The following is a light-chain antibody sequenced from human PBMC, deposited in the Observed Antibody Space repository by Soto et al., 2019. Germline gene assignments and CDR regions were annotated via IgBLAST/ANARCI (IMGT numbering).Light chain of an antibody. Sequence: IQMNQSRSTLSASVKDRVTTTCRASQSVSGWLAWYQQKPGEAPKLLIYKASTLKSGVPSRFSGSGSGTEFTLTISSLQPDDFATYYCQHYNSYSEAFGQGTKVDIK. J-gene: IGKJ1*01. CDR2: KAS. V-gene: IGKV1-5*03. CDR3: QHYNSYSEA. CDR1: QSVSGW.